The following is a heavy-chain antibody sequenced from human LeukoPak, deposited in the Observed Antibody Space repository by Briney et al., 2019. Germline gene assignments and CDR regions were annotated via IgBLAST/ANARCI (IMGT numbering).Heavy chain of an antibody. V-gene: IGHV3-20*04. D-gene: IGHD3-3*01. CDR1: GFTFDDYG. Sequence: GGSLRLSCAASGFTFDDYGMSWVRQAPGKGLEWVSGINWNGGSTGYADSVKGRFTISRDNAKNTLYLQMNSLRGEDTAVYYCARGFWSGYYSQDYWGQGTLVTVSS. CDR3: ARGFWSGYYSQDY. CDR2: INWNGGST. J-gene: IGHJ4*02.